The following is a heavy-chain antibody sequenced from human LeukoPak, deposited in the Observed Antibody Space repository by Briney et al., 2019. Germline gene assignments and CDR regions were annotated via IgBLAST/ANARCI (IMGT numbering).Heavy chain of an antibody. CDR1: GGTFSSYA. CDR3: ARAYYGSGSYIDY. CDR2: IIPILGIA. D-gene: IGHD3-10*01. Sequence: SVKVSCKASGGTFSSYAISWVRQAPGQGLEWMGRIIPILGIANYAQKFQGRVTITADKSTSTAYMELSSLRSEDTAVYYCARAYYGSGSYIDYWGQGTLVTVSS. J-gene: IGHJ4*02. V-gene: IGHV1-69*04.